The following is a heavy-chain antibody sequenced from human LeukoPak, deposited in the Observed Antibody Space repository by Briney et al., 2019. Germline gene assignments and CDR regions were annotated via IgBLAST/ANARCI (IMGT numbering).Heavy chain of an antibody. CDR2: IIPILGIA. Sequence: SVKVSCKASGGTFSSYTISWVRQAPGQGLEWMGRIIPILGIANYAQKFQGRVTITADKSTSTAYMELSSLRSEDTAVYYRARAKKHGTTVTTGWFDPWSQGTLVTVSS. V-gene: IGHV1-69*02. D-gene: IGHD4-11*01. J-gene: IGHJ5*02. CDR1: GGTFSSYT. CDR3: ARAKKHGTTVTTGWFDP.